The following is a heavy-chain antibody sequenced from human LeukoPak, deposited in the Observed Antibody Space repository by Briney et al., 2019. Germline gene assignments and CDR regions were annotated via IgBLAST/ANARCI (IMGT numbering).Heavy chain of an antibody. V-gene: IGHV1-24*01. CDR1: GYTLTELS. J-gene: IGHJ5*02. CDR3: ATDRYCSSTSCYTAPSVFDP. D-gene: IGHD2-2*02. Sequence: ASVKVSCKVSGYTLTELSMHWVRQAPGKGLEWMGGFDPEDGETIYAQKFQGRVTMTEDTPTDTAYMELSSLRSEDTAVYYCATDRYCSSTSCYTAPSVFDPWGQGTLVTVSS. CDR2: FDPEDGET.